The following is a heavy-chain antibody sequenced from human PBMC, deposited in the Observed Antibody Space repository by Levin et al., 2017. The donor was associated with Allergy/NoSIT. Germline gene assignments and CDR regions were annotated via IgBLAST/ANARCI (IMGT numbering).Heavy chain of an antibody. Sequence: GGSLRLSCAASGFSFSSYSVTWVRQAPGRGLEWVSSISNSGSYTHYADSVKGRFTISRDNAKNSLYLQMNSLRSEDTAVYYCATNKVLYPMTHYKYWGQGALVTVSS. CDR3: ATNKVLYPMTHYKY. CDR1: GFSFSSYS. CDR2: ISNSGSYT. J-gene: IGHJ4*02. V-gene: IGHV3-21*01. D-gene: IGHD4/OR15-4a*01.